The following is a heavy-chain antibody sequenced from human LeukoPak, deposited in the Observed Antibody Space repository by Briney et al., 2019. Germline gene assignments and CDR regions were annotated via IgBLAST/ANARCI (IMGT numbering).Heavy chain of an antibody. J-gene: IGHJ4*02. D-gene: IGHD5-18*01. CDR3: ARERGSTAGGSYSLTYYFDY. Sequence: RASVKVSCKASGYTFTSYDINWVRQATGQGLEWMGWMNPNSGNTGYAQKFQGRVTMTRNTSISTAYMELSSLRSEDTAVYYCARERGSTAGGSYSLTYYFDYWGQGTLVTVSS. V-gene: IGHV1-8*01. CDR2: MNPNSGNT. CDR1: GYTFTSYD.